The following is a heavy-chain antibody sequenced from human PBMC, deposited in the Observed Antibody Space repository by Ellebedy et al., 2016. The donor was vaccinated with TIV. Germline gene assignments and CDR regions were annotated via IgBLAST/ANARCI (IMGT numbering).Heavy chain of an antibody. CDR3: ARAVFGTKFDF. V-gene: IGHV4-59*12. CDR2: IYHSGST. Sequence: MPSETLSLTCTVSGGSISSYYWSWIRQPPGKGLEWIGYIYHSGSTNYNPSLKSRVTISVDTSKNQLSLKLSSVTAADTAVYYCARAVFGTKFDFWGQGTLVTVSS. D-gene: IGHD1-14*01. CDR1: GGSISSYY. J-gene: IGHJ4*02.